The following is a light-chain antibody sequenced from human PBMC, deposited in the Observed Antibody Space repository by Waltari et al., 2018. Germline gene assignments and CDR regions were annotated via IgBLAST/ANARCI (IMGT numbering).Light chain of an antibody. Sequence: DIRMTQSPSSLSASVGDRVTITCRASQDIHTWLAWYQQKPGKAPRLLISAASSLQSGVPSRFSGSGSGTDFTLTISSLQPEDFATYYCQQANSFPFTFGPGTKVDI. CDR1: QDIHTW. V-gene: IGKV1D-12*01. CDR3: QQANSFPFT. J-gene: IGKJ3*01. CDR2: AAS.